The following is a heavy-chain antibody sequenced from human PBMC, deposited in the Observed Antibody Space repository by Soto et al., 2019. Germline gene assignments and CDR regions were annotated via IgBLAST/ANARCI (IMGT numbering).Heavy chain of an antibody. J-gene: IGHJ5*02. D-gene: IGHD3-10*01. CDR1: GFTFSSYA. Sequence: GGSLRLSCAASGFTFSSYAMSWVRQAPGKGLEWVSAIRGSGGSTYYADSVKGRFTISRDNSKNTLYLQMNSLRAEDTAVYYCAKDILWFGELSPDNWFDPWGQGTLVTVSS. CDR2: IRGSGGST. CDR3: AKDILWFGELSPDNWFDP. V-gene: IGHV3-23*01.